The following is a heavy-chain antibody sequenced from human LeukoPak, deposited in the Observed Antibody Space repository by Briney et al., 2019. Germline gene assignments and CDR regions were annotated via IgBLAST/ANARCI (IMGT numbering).Heavy chain of an antibody. CDR1: GLAFSSYS. Sequence: PGGSLRLSCAASGLAFSSYSMSWVRQAPGKGLEWVANIKQDGSEKYYVDSVKGRFTISRDNAKNSLYLQMNSLRAEDTAVYYCARERYFFQYWGQGTLVTVSS. D-gene: IGHD3-10*01. V-gene: IGHV3-7*01. CDR3: ARERYFFQY. J-gene: IGHJ4*02. CDR2: IKQDGSEK.